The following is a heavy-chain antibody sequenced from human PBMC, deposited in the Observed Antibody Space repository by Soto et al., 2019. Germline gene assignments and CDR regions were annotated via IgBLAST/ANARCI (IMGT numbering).Heavy chain of an antibody. CDR2: ISAYTDDP. V-gene: IGHV1-18*01. D-gene: IGHD2-2*01. Sequence: QGQLVQSGAEVKKPGASVKVSCTASGNTFTNFGVTWARQAPRQGLEWMGWISAYTDDPNYAQKFQGRVTMTIDTSTRTAYLDLRSLTSDDTAVYYCARVIPGAEAWFDPWGQGTLVTVSS. CDR3: ARVIPGAEAWFDP. CDR1: GNTFTNFG. J-gene: IGHJ5*02.